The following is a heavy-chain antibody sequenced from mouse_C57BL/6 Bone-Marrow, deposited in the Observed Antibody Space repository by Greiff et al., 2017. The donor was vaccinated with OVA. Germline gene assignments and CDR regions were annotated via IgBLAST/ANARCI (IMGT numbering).Heavy chain of an antibody. Sequence: VQLQQSGTVLARPGASVKMSCKTSGYTFTSYWMHWVKQRPGQGLAWIGAIYPGNSDTSYNQKFKGKAKLTAVTSASTAYMELSSLTNEDSAVYYCTRYYYGSSSWCAYWGQGTLVTVSA. D-gene: IGHD1-1*01. CDR1: GYTFTSYW. CDR3: TRYYYGSSSWCAY. CDR2: IYPGNSDT. J-gene: IGHJ3*01. V-gene: IGHV1-5*01.